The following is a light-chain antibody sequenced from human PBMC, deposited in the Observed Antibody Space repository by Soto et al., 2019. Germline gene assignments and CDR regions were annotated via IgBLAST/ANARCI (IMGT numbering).Light chain of an antibody. CDR1: QGIISY. Sequence: DIQLTQSPSFLSSSVGDRVTITCRASQGIISYLAWYQVRPGKAPKLLIYGASTLASGVPSRFSGSGSGTAFSIPISSLQPEDFAAYYCQHLQSYPLSFGHGTRLEIK. J-gene: IGKJ5*01. CDR2: GAS. V-gene: IGKV1-9*01. CDR3: QHLQSYPLS.